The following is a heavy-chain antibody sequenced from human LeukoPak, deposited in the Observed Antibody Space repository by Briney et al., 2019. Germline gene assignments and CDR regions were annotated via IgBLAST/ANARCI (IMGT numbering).Heavy chain of an antibody. CDR2: IFYTGNT. J-gene: IGHJ5*02. CDR3: ARQSSGYYYGWFDP. Sequence: SQTLSLTCTVSGGSILDSTYYWAWIRQPPGKGLEWIATIFYTGNTHYNPSLKSRVTMSVDTVKNQFSLNLNSVTAADTAVYYCARQSSGYYYGWFDPWGQGTLVTVSS. V-gene: IGHV4-39*01. CDR1: GGSILDSTYY. D-gene: IGHD3-22*01.